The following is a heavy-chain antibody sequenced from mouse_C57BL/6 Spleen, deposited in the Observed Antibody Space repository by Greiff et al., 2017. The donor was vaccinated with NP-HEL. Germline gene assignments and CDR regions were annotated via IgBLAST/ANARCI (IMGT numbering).Heavy chain of an antibody. D-gene: IGHD1-1*01. CDR1: GFNIKDDY. CDR3: TTGAYYGSLAY. V-gene: IGHV14-4*01. Sequence: EVQLVESGAELVRPGASVKLSCTASGFNIKDDYMHWVKQRPEQGLEWIGWIDPENGDTEYASKFQGKATITADTSSNTAYLQLSSLTSEDTAVYYCTTGAYYGSLAYWGQGTLVTVSA. J-gene: IGHJ3*01. CDR2: IDPENGDT.